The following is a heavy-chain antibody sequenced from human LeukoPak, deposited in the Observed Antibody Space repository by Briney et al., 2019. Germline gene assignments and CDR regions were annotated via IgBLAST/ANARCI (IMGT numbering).Heavy chain of an antibody. D-gene: IGHD4-17*01. CDR1: GGSISSGDYY. Sequence: SSEPLSLPCTVPGGSISSGDYYWSWIRQPPAKGLEWFGHIYYNGSSYSNPSLKVRVTVSVYTSKNQFQLKLRSVSAADTDVYYCASVSDYGGGGFDPWGQGTLVTVSS. CDR2: IYYNGSS. V-gene: IGHV4-30-4*01. J-gene: IGHJ5*02. CDR3: ASVSDYGGGGFDP.